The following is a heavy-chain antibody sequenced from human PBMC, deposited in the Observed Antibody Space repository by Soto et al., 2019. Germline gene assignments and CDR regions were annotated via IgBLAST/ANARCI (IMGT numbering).Heavy chain of an antibody. J-gene: IGHJ4*02. CDR3: ARNGYSYGLPFDY. CDR1: GYTLTSYA. CDR2: INAGNGNT. D-gene: IGHD5-18*01. Sequence: ASVKVSFKASGYTLTSYAMHWVRQAPGQRLEWMGWINAGNGNTKYSQKFQGRVTITRDTSASTAYMELSSLRSEDTAVYYCARNGYSYGLPFDYWGQGTLVTLSS. V-gene: IGHV1-3*01.